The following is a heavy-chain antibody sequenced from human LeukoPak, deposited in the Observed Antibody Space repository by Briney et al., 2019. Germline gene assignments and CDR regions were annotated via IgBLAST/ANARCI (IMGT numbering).Heavy chain of an antibody. CDR1: GYTFTSYG. J-gene: IGHJ3*02. Sequence: GESLKISCKASGYTFTSYGISWVRQAPGQGLEWMGWISAYNGNTNYAQKLQGRVTMTTDTSTSTAYMELRSLRSDDTAVYYCARRGYYYDSSAQLAAAFDIWGQGTMVTVSS. CDR3: ARRGYYYDSSAQLAAAFDI. V-gene: IGHV1-18*01. CDR2: ISAYNGNT. D-gene: IGHD3-22*01.